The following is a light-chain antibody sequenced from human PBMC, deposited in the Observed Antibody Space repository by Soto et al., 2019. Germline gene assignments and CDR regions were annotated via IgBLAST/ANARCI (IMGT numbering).Light chain of an antibody. Sequence: VMTQSPGTLSLSPGERATLSCRASQSVSTLLAWYQQKPGQAPRLLIYDASNRATGIPARFSGSGSGTDFTLTISSLEPEDFAVYYCQQRSYWPTFGQGTKVDIK. V-gene: IGKV3-11*01. J-gene: IGKJ1*01. CDR1: QSVSTL. CDR3: QQRSYWPT. CDR2: DAS.